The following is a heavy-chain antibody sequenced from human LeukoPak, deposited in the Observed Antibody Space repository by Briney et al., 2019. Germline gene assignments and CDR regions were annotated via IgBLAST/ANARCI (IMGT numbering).Heavy chain of an antibody. Sequence: EASVKVSCKTSGYTFNAYYMHWVREAPGQGLEWMGWINPNSGGSNYAQKFQVRVTMTRDRSISTAYMELSRLRSDDTAVYYCARNSGSPLGFDYWGQGTLVTVSS. CDR3: ARNSGSPLGFDY. J-gene: IGHJ4*02. V-gene: IGHV1-2*02. D-gene: IGHD1-26*01. CDR1: GYTFNAYY. CDR2: INPNSGGS.